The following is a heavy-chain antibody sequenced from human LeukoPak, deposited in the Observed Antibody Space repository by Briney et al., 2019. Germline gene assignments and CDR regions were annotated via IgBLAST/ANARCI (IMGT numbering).Heavy chain of an antibody. D-gene: IGHD5-12*01. Sequence: QSSETLSLTCAVYGGSFSGYYWSWIRQPPGKGLEWIGEINHSGSTNYNPSLKSRVTISVDTSKNQFSLKLSSVTAADTAVYYCARGCRWLRLFVDAFDIWGQGTMVTVSS. V-gene: IGHV4-34*01. CDR3: ARGCRWLRLFVDAFDI. CDR2: INHSGST. J-gene: IGHJ3*02. CDR1: GGSFSGYY.